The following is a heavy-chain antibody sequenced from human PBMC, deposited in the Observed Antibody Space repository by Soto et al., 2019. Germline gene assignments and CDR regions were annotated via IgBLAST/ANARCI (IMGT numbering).Heavy chain of an antibody. CDR1: GYTFTSYG. D-gene: IGHD3-10*01. Sequence: QVQLVQSGAEVKNSGASVKVSCKASGYTFTSYGFSWVRQAPGQGLEWMGWISASNGNTNYAQKFQGRVTITADESTSTAYMELSSLRSEDTAVYYCARDKVRGDWYFQHWGQGTLVTVSS. CDR3: ARDKVRGDWYFQH. CDR2: ISASNGNT. J-gene: IGHJ1*01. V-gene: IGHV1-18*01.